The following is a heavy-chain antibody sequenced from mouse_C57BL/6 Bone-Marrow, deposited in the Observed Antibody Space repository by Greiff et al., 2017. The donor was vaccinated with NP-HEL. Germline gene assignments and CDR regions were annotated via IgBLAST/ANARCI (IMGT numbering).Heavy chain of an antibody. CDR1: GYSITSGYY. Sequence: EVKLQESGPGLVKPSQSLSLTCSVTGYSITSGYYWNWIRQFPGNKLEWMGYISYDGSNNYNPSLKNRISITRDTSKNQFFLKLNSVTTEDTATYDCASRSNYPSWFAYWGQGTLVTVSA. D-gene: IGHD2-5*01. J-gene: IGHJ3*01. CDR2: ISYDGSN. V-gene: IGHV3-6*01. CDR3: ASRSNYPSWFAY.